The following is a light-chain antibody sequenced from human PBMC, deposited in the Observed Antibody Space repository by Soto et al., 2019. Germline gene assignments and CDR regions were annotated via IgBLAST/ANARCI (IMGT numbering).Light chain of an antibody. J-gene: IGLJ1*01. CDR3: ALFMGNGISV. Sequence: QSALTQPPSASGSPGQSVTISCTGTKNDIGVYDFVSWYQHHPGKAPRLIIYEVVQRPSGVPDRFSGSILGNKAALTITGAQADDESDYYCALFMGNGISVFGTGTKLTVL. CDR2: EVV. CDR1: KNDIGVYDF. V-gene: IGLV2-8*01.